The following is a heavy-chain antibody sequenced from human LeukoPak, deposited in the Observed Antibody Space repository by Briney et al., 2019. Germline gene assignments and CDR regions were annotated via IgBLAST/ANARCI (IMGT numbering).Heavy chain of an antibody. J-gene: IGHJ4*02. CDR2: IIPIFGTA. V-gene: IGHV1-69*06. Sequence: ASVKVSCKASGGTFSSYAISWVRQAPGQGLEWMGGIIPIFGTANYAQKFQGRVTITADKSTSTAYMELSSLRSEDTAVYYCAKDPYYYGSGSYVDYWGQGTLVTVSS. CDR1: GGTFSSYA. D-gene: IGHD3-10*01. CDR3: AKDPYYYGSGSYVDY.